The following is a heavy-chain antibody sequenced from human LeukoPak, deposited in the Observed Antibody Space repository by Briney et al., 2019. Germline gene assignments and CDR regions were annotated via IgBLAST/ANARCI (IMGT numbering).Heavy chain of an antibody. J-gene: IGHJ4*02. Sequence: GASVKVSCKASGYTFTGYYMHWVRQAPGQGLEWMGWINPNSGGTNYAQDFQGRVTITRDTSASIAYMELSSLRSDDMAVYYCARGIWSTTLTAYYLDYWGQGTLVTVSS. V-gene: IGHV1-2*02. CDR2: INPNSGGT. CDR3: ARGIWSTTLTAYYLDY. D-gene: IGHD4-17*01. CDR1: GYTFTGYY.